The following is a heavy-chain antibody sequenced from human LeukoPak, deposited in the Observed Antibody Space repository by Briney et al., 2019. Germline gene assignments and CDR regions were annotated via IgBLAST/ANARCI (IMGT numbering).Heavy chain of an antibody. J-gene: IGHJ4*02. D-gene: IGHD5-12*01. V-gene: IGHV3-23*01. CDR1: GFTFSSYA. CDR2: ISGSGGDT. CDR3: ATDRGYSGYDPDPDY. Sequence: GGSLRLSCAASGFTFSSYAMTWVRQAPGKGLAWVSGISGSGGDTYYADSVKGRFTISRDNSKNTLYLQMNSLRAEDTAVYYCATDRGYSGYDPDPDYWGQGTLVTVSS.